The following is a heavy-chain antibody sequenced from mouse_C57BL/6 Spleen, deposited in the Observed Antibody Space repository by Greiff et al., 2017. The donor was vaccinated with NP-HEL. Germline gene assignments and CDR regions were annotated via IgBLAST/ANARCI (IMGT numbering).Heavy chain of an antibody. CDR3: ARAGGNSLYFGV. Sequence: EVQVVESGGGLVQPGGSLSLSCAASGFTFTDYYMSWVRQPPGKALEWLGFIRNKANGYTTEYSASVKGRFTISRDNSQSILYLQMNDQRAEDSATYYCARAGGNSLYFGVWGTGTTVTVAS. D-gene: IGHD2-1*01. CDR2: IRNKANGYTT. CDR1: GFTFTDYY. V-gene: IGHV7-3*01. J-gene: IGHJ1*03.